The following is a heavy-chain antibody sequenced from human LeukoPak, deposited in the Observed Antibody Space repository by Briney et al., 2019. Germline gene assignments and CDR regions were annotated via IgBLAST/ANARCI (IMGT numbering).Heavy chain of an antibody. CDR3: AGLLDY. Sequence: GRSLRLSCAASGFTFSSYGMHWVRQAPGKGLEWVAVISYDGSNKYYADSVKGRFTISRDNSKNTLYLQMNSLRAEDTAVYYCAGLLDYWGQGTLVTVSS. CDR1: GFTFSSYG. J-gene: IGHJ4*02. V-gene: IGHV3-30*03. CDR2: ISYDGSNK.